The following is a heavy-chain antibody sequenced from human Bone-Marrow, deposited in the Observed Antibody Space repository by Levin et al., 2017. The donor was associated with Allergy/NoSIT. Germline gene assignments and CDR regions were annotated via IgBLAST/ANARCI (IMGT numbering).Heavy chain of an antibody. CDR1: GFTFSSYN. CDR2: ISITSSYI. J-gene: IGHJ4*02. Sequence: GGSLRLSCAASGFTFSSYNMNWVRQAPGKGLEWVSSISITSSYIYYADSVKGRFTISRDNAKNSLYLQMNSLRAEDTAVYYCARDLGNYCSGGSCHGGFDYWGQGTLVTVSS. D-gene: IGHD2-15*01. V-gene: IGHV3-21*01. CDR3: ARDLGNYCSGGSCHGGFDY.